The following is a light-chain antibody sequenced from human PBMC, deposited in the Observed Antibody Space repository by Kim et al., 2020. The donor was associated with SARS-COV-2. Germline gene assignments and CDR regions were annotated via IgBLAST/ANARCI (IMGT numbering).Light chain of an antibody. V-gene: IGKV3-15*01. CDR3: QQYNNWPG. Sequence: LSVAPGERANLSCRASQSVSSNLAWYQQKPAQAPRLLIYGASTRATVIPARFSGSGSGTEFTLTISSLQSEDFAVYYCQQYNNWPGFGQGTKLEI. J-gene: IGKJ2*01. CDR1: QSVSSN. CDR2: GAS.